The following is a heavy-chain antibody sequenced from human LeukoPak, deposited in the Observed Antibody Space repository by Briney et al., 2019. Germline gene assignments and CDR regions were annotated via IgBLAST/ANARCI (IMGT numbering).Heavy chain of an antibody. CDR2: ISRSSNTI. CDR1: GFTFSSYS. CDR3: ARGEYSGNDYNY. J-gene: IGHJ4*02. D-gene: IGHD5-12*01. V-gene: IGHV3-48*01. Sequence: PGGSLRLSCAASGFTFSSYSMNWVRQAPGKGLEWVSYISRSSNTIYYADSVKGRFTISRDNAKNSLYLQMNSLRAEDTAVYYCARGEYSGNDYNYWGQGTLVTVSS.